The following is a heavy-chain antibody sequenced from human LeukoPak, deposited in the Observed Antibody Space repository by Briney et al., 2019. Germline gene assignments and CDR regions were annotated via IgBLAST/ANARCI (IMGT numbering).Heavy chain of an antibody. V-gene: IGHV1-69*04. D-gene: IGHD3-9*01. CDR3: ARQKGDILTGYPQSPSWFDP. J-gene: IGHJ5*02. CDR2: IIPILGIA. CDR1: GGTFSSYA. Sequence: GSSVKVSCEASGGTFSSYAISWVRQAPGQGLEWMGRIIPILGIANYAQKFQGRVTITADKSTSTGYMELSSLRSEDTAVYYCARQKGDILTGYPQSPSWFDPWGQGTLVTVSS.